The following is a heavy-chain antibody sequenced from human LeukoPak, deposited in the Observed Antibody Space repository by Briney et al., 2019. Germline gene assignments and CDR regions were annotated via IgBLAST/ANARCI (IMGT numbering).Heavy chain of an antibody. CDR3: ARVLRIAAAGLPAY. Sequence: PSETLSLTCAVYGGSFSGYYWSWIRQPPGKGLEWIGEINHSGSINYNPSLKSRVTISVDTSKNQFSLKLSSVTAADTAVYYCARVLRIAAAGLPAYWGQGTLVTVSS. J-gene: IGHJ4*02. CDR1: GGSFSGYY. D-gene: IGHD6-13*01. CDR2: INHSGSI. V-gene: IGHV4-34*01.